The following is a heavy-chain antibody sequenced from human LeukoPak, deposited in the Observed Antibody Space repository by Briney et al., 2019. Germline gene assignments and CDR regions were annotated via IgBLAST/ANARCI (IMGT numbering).Heavy chain of an antibody. CDR2: IYYSGST. J-gene: IGHJ4*02. V-gene: IGHV4-39*01. CDR1: GGSISSSSYY. D-gene: IGHD1-26*01. CDR3: ARCSGSYYGPADY. Sequence: SETLSLTCTVSGGSISSSSYYWGWIRQPPGKGLEWIGSIYYSGSTYYNPSLKSRVTISVDTSKNQFSLKLSSVTAADTAVYYCARCSGSYYGPADYWGQGTLATVSS.